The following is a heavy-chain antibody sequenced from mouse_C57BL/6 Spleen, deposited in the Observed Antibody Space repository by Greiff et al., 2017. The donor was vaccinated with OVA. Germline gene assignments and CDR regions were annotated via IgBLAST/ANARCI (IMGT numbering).Heavy chain of an antibody. D-gene: IGHD2-5*01. V-gene: IGHV1-55*01. CDR2: IYPGSGST. Sequence: QVQLQQPGAELVKPGASVKMSCKASGYTFTSYWITWVKQRPGQGLEWIGDIYPGSGSTNYNEKFKSKATLTVDTSSSTAYMQLSSLTSEYSAVYYCARSRRGGSNYEWAMDYWGQGTSVTVSS. CDR1: GYTFTSYW. CDR3: ARSRRGGSNYEWAMDY. J-gene: IGHJ4*01.